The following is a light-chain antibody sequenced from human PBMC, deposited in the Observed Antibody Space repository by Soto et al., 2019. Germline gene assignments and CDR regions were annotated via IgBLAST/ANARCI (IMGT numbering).Light chain of an antibody. CDR1: QSCLYSSNNKNY. J-gene: IGKJ4*01. Sequence: DIVQTHITYSLAVYVRKLAAINCKSSQSCLYSSNNKNYLAWYQQKPGQPTKLLIYWASTRESGVTDRFSGSGSGTDFTLTISGLQAEDVAVYYCQHYYNTPLPSGGGTKVDIK. CDR3: QHYYNTPLP. CDR2: WAS. V-gene: IGKV4-1*01.